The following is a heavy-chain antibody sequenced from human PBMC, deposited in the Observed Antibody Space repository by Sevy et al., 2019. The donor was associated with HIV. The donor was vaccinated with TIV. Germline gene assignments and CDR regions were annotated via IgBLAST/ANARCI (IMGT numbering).Heavy chain of an antibody. CDR1: GGSISSGGYY. J-gene: IGHJ6*02. V-gene: IGHV4-31*03. CDR2: IYYSGST. CDR3: ARDTSTLYCSGGSCLIDYGMDV. Sequence: SETLSLTCTVSGGSISSGGYYWSWIRQHPGKGLEWIGYIYYSGSTYYNSSLKSRVTISVDTSKNQFSLKLSSVTAADTAVYYCARDTSTLYCSGGSCLIDYGMDVWGQGTTVTVSS. D-gene: IGHD2-15*01.